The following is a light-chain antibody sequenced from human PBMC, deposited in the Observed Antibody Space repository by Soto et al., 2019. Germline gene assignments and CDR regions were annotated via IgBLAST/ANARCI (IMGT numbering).Light chain of an antibody. J-gene: IGKJ4*01. CDR2: HAI. V-gene: IGKV3-15*01. Sequence: EIVRTQSPATLSVSPGEIVTLSCRAMESVSNNVAWYQQKPGQAPRLLIYHAITRANGIPARFSGSGSGTELTLTISSLQSEDFAIYYCQQYNNWPLNFGGGNTVEI. CDR3: QQYNNWPLN. CDR1: ESVSNN.